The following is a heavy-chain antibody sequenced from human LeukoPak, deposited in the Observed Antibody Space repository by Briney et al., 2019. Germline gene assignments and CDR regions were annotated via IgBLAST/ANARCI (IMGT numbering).Heavy chain of an antibody. V-gene: IGHV3-7*03. CDR1: GFTFSSYW. J-gene: IGHJ4*02. CDR3: AKHKIFSSTSSFDY. Sequence: GGSLRLSCAASGFTFSSYWMSWVRQAPGKGLEWVANIKQDGSEKYYVDSVKGRFTISRDNAKNSLYLQMNSLRAEDTAVYYCAKHKIFSSTSSFDYWGQGTLVTVSS. D-gene: IGHD2-2*01. CDR2: IKQDGSEK.